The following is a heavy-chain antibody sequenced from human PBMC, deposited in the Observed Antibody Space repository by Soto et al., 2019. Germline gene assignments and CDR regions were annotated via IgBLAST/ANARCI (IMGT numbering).Heavy chain of an antibody. D-gene: IGHD1-26*01. Sequence: ASVKVSFKASGYSFTSLDINWVRQTAGQGLEWMGWMQPSTGRTGYAQKFQGRVTMTRDTSINTAYMELTTLTSDDTAFYYCARGVSAGVDYWGQGTLVTSPQ. J-gene: IGHJ4*02. CDR1: GYSFTSLD. V-gene: IGHV1-8*01. CDR2: MQPSTGRT. CDR3: ARGVSAGVDY.